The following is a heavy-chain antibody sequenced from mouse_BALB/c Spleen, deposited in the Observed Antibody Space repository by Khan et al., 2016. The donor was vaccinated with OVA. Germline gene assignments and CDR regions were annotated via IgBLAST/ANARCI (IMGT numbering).Heavy chain of an antibody. CDR3: ARRATGYTMDY. CDR1: GYTFTSNT. V-gene: IGHV1-4*01. Sequence: VQLQESGAELARPGASVRMSCKASGYTFTSNTMHWVKQRPGQGLEWIGYINPRSDYTNYNQKFKDKATLTADKSSSTAYMQLSSLTSEDSAVYYCARRATGYTMDYWGQGTSVTVSS. CDR2: INPRSDYT. J-gene: IGHJ4*01.